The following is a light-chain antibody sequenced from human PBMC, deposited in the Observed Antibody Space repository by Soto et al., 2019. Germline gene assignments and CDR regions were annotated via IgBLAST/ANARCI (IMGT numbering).Light chain of an antibody. J-gene: IGLJ1*01. CDR2: EVG. Sequence: QPVLTQPASVSGSPGQSITISCTGTGSDISAYNYVSWYQQHPGKAPKLMIYEVGDRPSGLSNRFSGSKSGNTASLTISRLQPEDEADYYCSSYISNNFYVFGTGTKVTVL. CDR3: SSYISNNFYV. CDR1: GSDISAYNY. V-gene: IGLV2-14*01.